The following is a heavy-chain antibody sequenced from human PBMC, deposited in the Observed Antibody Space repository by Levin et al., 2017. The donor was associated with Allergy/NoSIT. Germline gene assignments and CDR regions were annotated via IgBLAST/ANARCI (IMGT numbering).Heavy chain of an antibody. CDR1: GFTFRDCA. J-gene: IGHJ4*02. Sequence: GESLKISCPASGFTFRDCAMNWVRQAPGKGLQWVGFIRNKAYGGTTDYAASVKGRFTISRDDSRSIAYLQMNSLKNEDTAVYYCTSSHAGYSSSWFEYWGQGTLVTVSS. CDR3: TSSHAGYSSSWFEY. V-gene: IGHV3-49*04. D-gene: IGHD6-13*01. CDR2: IRNKAYGGTT.